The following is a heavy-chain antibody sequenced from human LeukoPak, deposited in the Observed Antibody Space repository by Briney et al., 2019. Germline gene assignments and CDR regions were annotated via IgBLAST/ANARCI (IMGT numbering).Heavy chain of an antibody. CDR3: AKYWRYATYYYYMDV. Sequence: GGSLRLSCAASGFTFSSYAMSWVRQAPGKGLEWVSVISGSGGSTYYADSVKGRFTISRDNSKNTLYLQMNSLRAEDTAVYYCAKYWRYATYYYYMDVWGKGTTVTVSS. D-gene: IGHD2-15*01. V-gene: IGHV3-23*01. CDR1: GFTFSSYA. J-gene: IGHJ6*03. CDR2: ISGSGGST.